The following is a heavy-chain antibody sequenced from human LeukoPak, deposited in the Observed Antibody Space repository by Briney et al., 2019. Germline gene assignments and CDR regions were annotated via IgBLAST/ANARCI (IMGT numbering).Heavy chain of an antibody. V-gene: IGHV4-39*01. Sequence: SETLSLTCTVSGGSISSSSYYWGWIRQPPGKGLEWIGSIYYSGSTYYNPSLKSRVTISVDTSKNQFSLKLSSVTAADTAVYYCASGIGRWLQLGGSDYWGQGTLVTVSS. D-gene: IGHD5-24*01. CDR2: IYYSGST. CDR1: GGSISSSSYY. CDR3: ASGIGRWLQLGGSDY. J-gene: IGHJ4*02.